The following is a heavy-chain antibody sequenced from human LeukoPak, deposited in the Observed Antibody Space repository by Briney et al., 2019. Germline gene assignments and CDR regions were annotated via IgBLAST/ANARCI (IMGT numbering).Heavy chain of an antibody. J-gene: IGHJ4*02. V-gene: IGHV3-23*01. CDR3: AKGGESSSWLFDY. CDR1: GVTFSSYA. D-gene: IGHD6-13*01. Sequence: GGSLRLSRAASGVTFSSYAMSWVREAPGKGLQWVSALSGSGLSTYYADSVKGRFTISRDNSKNTLYLQMNSLRAEDTAVYYCAKGGESSSWLFDYWGQGTLVPVSS. CDR2: LSGSGLST.